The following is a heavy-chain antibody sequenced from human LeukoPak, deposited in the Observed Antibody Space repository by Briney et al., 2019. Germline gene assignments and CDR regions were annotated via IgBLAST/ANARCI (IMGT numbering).Heavy chain of an antibody. CDR1: GFTFSSYA. V-gene: IGHV3-30-3*01. D-gene: IGHD3-3*01. J-gene: IGHJ5*02. CDR3: AKGGESYYDFWSGYSPGDWFDP. Sequence: PGRSLRLSCAASGFTFSSYAMHWVRQAPGKGLEWVAVISYDGSNKYYADSVKGRFTISRDNSKNTLYLQMNSLRAEDTAVYYCAKGGESYYDFWSGYSPGDWFDPWGQGTLVTVSS. CDR2: ISYDGSNK.